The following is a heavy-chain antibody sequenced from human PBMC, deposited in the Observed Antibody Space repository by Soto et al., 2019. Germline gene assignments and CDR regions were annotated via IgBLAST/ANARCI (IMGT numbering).Heavy chain of an antibody. V-gene: IGHV3-23*01. J-gene: IGHJ4*02. Sequence: EVQLLESGGGLVQPGGSLRLSCAASGFTFNSYAMSWVRHAQGKGLESVSVISGSGGSTYYADSVKGRFTISRDNSRNTLYLQMNSLRVEDTAVYYCARTRGPDYRGQGTLVTVSS. CDR2: ISGSGGST. CDR1: GFTFNSYA. D-gene: IGHD2-8*02. CDR3: ARTRGPDY.